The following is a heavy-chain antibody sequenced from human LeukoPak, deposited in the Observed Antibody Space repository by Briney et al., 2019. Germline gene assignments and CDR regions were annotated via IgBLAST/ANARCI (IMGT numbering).Heavy chain of an antibody. CDR1: GFTFSSYS. D-gene: IGHD2-15*01. J-gene: IGHJ4*02. CDR2: ISSSSSTI. CDR3: ARERGYCSGGSCFPPDY. Sequence: GGSLRLSCAASGFTFSSYSMNWVRQAPGKGLEWVSYISSSSSTIYYADSVKGRFTISRENGKNSLYLQMNSLRADDTAVYYCARERGYCSGGSCFPPDYWGQGTLVTVSS. V-gene: IGHV3-48*04.